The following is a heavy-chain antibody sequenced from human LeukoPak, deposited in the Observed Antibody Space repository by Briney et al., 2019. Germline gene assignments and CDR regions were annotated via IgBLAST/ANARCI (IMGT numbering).Heavy chain of an antibody. CDR1: GGSISSYY. CDR2: IYYSGST. V-gene: IGHV4-59*01. CDR3: ARDQEISGSYDY. D-gene: IGHD1-26*01. J-gene: IGHJ4*02. Sequence: PSEPLSLTCTVSGGSISSYYWSWLRQPPGKGLEWLGYIYYSGSTNYNPSLKSRVTISVDTSKSQFSLKLSSVTAADTAVYFCARDQEISGSYDYWGQGTLFSVSS.